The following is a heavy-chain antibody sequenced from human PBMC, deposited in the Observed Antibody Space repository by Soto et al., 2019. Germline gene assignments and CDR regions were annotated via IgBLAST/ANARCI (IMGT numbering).Heavy chain of an antibody. CDR1: GGSISSGGYY. J-gene: IGHJ3*02. CDR3: ARDRGYDYIWGSYSSLFHAFDI. CDR2: IYYSGST. D-gene: IGHD3-16*01. Sequence: PSETLSLTCTVSGGSISSGGYYWSWIRQHPGKGLEWIGYIYYSGSTYYNPSLKSRVTISVDTSKNQFSLKLSSVTAADTAVYYCARDRGYDYIWGSYSSLFHAFDIWGQGTMVTVSS. V-gene: IGHV4-31*02.